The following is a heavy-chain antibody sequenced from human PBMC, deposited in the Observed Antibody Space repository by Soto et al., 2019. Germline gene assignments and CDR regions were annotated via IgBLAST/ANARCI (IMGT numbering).Heavy chain of an antibody. V-gene: IGHV4-59*01. CDR1: GGSISNYS. Sequence: QLQESGPGLVKPSETLSLTCTVSGGSISNYSWSWIRQPPGKGLEWIGYIYYSGSTHYNPSLKSRVTISVDTSKNQFSLKLSSVTAADTAVYYCAGDFPGHDFWGHGTLVTVSS. CDR3: AGDFPGHDF. CDR2: IYYSGST. J-gene: IGHJ4*01.